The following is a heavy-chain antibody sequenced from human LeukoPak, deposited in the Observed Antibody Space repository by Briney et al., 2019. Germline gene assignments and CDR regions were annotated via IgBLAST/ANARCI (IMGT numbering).Heavy chain of an antibody. CDR3: ARDLPPYYFDY. J-gene: IGHJ4*02. V-gene: IGHV1-69*04. Sequence: SVKVSCKASGGILSSYAISWVRQAPGQGLEWMGRIIPILGIANYAQKFQGRVTITADKSTSTAYMDLSSLRSEDTAVYYCARDLPPYYFDYWGQGTLVTVSS. CDR1: GGILSSYA. CDR2: IIPILGIA.